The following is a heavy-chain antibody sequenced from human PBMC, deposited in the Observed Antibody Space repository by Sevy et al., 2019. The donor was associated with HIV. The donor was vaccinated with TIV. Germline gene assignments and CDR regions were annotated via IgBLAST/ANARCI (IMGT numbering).Heavy chain of an antibody. CDR1: GLTFRSHA. J-gene: IGHJ3*01. D-gene: IGHD1-26*01. V-gene: IGHV3-30-3*01. CDR2: ISYDGAVR. Sequence: GGSLRLSCAASGLTFRSHAMHWVRQAPGKGLEWVTVISYDGAVRYYGESVKGRFTVPRDNSKNTLYLQMNSLRPDDTAVYYCAREAGYSAKNDAFAFWGQGTMVTVSS. CDR3: AREAGYSAKNDAFAF.